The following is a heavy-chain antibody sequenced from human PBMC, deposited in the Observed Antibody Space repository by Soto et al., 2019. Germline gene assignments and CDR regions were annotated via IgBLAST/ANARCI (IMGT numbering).Heavy chain of an antibody. V-gene: IGHV4-59*08. CDR1: GGSISSYY. D-gene: IGHD4-17*01. CDR2: IYYSGST. J-gene: IGHJ4*02. CDR3: ARRYGYYFDY. Sequence: QVQLQESGPGLVKPSETLSLTCTVSGGSISSYYWSWIRQPPGKGLEWIGYIYYSGSTNYNPSLKSRDTISLDTSKNQLSLKLSSVTAADTAVYYCARRYGYYFDYWGQGTLVTVSS.